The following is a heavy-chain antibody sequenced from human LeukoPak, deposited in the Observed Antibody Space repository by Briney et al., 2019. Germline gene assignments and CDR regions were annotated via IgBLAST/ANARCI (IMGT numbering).Heavy chain of an antibody. CDR1: GGSISSGGYS. CDR2: IHYSGST. CDR3: ARTQEAGYSSGRYDSYYYYYMDV. Sequence: SETLSLTCAVSGGSISSGGYSWSWIRQPPGKGLEWIGYIHYSGSTHYNPSLKSRVIISVDTSKNQFSLKLSSVTAADTAVYFCARTQEAGYSSGRYDSYYYYYMDVWGKGTTVTISS. V-gene: IGHV4-61*08. D-gene: IGHD6-19*01. J-gene: IGHJ6*03.